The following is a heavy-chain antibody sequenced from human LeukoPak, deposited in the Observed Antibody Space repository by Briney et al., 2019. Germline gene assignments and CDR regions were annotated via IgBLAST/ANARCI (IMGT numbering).Heavy chain of an antibody. J-gene: IGHJ6*02. CDR1: GYRFIEYW. D-gene: IGHD2-15*01. V-gene: IGHV5-51*01. Sequence: GESLKISCKGSGYRFIEYWIGWVGQMPGKGLEWMGIISPGDSDIKYSPSFQGQVPISADNSISTAYLQWSSLKASDTAMYYCVRHGLKGYSGGRCFTSFYYYGPDVWGQGSTVTVSS. CDR2: ISPGDSDI. CDR3: VRHGLKGYSGGRCFTSFYYYGPDV.